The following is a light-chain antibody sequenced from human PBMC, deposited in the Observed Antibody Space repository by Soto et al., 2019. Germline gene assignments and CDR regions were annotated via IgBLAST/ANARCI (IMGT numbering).Light chain of an antibody. V-gene: IGKV3-20*01. J-gene: IGKJ1*01. Sequence: EIVLRQSPGTLSLSPGDRATLSCRASESLSSSYLAWYQVKPGQAPSLLIYAASYRATDIPHRFSGSGSGTDFTLTISRLEPEAFAVYFCHRHGSSSWTFGKGTRVEI. CDR3: HRHGSSSWT. CDR2: AAS. CDR1: ESLSSSY.